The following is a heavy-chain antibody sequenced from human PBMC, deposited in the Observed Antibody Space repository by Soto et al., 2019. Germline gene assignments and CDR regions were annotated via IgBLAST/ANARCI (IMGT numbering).Heavy chain of an antibody. D-gene: IGHD3-22*01. Sequence: GGSLRLSCAASGFTFSSYGMHWVRQAPGKGLEWVAVISYDGSNKYYADSVKGRFTISRDNSKNTLYLQMNSLRAEDTAVYYCAKDLYYYDSSGYSWGQGTLVTVSS. J-gene: IGHJ4*02. CDR3: AKDLYYYDSSGYS. CDR1: GFTFSSYG. V-gene: IGHV3-30*18. CDR2: ISYDGSNK.